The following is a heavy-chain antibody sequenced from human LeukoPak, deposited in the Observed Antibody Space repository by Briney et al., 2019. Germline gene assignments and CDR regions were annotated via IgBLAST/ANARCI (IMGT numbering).Heavy chain of an antibody. V-gene: IGHV3-21*01. CDR1: GFTFSSYN. D-gene: IGHD6-19*01. CDR3: ASRLIAVAGDDAFDI. CDR2: ITSGSSYI. J-gene: IGHJ3*02. Sequence: PGGSLRLSCAASGFTFSSYNMNWVRQAPGQGLEWVSSITSGSSYIYYADSVKGRFTISRDNAKSSLYLQMNSLRAEDTAVYYCASRLIAVAGDDAFDIWGQGTMVTVSS.